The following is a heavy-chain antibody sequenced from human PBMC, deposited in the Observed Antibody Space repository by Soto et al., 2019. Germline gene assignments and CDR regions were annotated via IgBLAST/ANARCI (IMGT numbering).Heavy chain of an antibody. CDR3: ARAVRVRSNWFDP. CDR1: GGSISSGDFH. V-gene: IGHV4-30-4*01. CDR2: IYYSGST. Sequence: SETLSLTCTVSGGSISSGDFHWSWIRQPPGKGLEWIGYIYYSGSTYCNPSLKSRVTISVDTSKNQFSLKLSSVTAADTAVYYCARAVRVRSNWFDPWGQGTQVTVSS. J-gene: IGHJ5*02.